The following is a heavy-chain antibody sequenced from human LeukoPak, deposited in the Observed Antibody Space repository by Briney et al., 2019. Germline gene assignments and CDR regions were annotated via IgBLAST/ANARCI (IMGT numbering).Heavy chain of an antibody. D-gene: IGHD1-26*01. V-gene: IGHV3-30*01. CDR1: GFSFSSYA. J-gene: IGHJ6*03. CDR3: AREAVVGALGYYYMDV. CDR2: ISYDGSNK. Sequence: GASLRLSGAASGFSFSSYAMDAVRQRPGKGLEWVAVISYDGSNKYYADSVKGRFTISRDNSKNTLYLQMNSLRAEDTAVYYCAREAVVGALGYYYMDVWGKGTTVTVSS.